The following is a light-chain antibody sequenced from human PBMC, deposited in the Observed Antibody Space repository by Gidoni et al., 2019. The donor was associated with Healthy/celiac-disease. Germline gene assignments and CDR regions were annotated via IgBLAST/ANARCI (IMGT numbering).Light chain of an antibody. Sequence: QSVLTQPPSVSAAPGQKVTISCSGSSSNIGNNYVSWYQQLPGTAPKLLIYDNNKRPSGIPDRFSGSKSGTSATLGITGLQTGDEADYYCGTWDSSLSAPVFGTGTKVTVL. CDR2: DNN. CDR3: GTWDSSLSAPV. V-gene: IGLV1-51*01. CDR1: SSNIGNNY. J-gene: IGLJ1*01.